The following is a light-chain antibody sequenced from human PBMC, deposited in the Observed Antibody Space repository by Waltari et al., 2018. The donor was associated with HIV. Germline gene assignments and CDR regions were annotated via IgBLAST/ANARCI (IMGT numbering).Light chain of an antibody. CDR1: SPNIGAGYD. CDR3: QSYDSSLSGWV. V-gene: IGLV1-40*01. CDR2: GNS. J-gene: IGLJ3*02. Sequence: QSVLTQPPSVSGAPGQRVTISCTGSSPNIGAGYDVHRYQPLPATAPKLLIYGNSNRPSGVPDRFSGSKSGTSASLAITGLQAEDEADYYCQSYDSSLSGWVFGGGTKLTVL.